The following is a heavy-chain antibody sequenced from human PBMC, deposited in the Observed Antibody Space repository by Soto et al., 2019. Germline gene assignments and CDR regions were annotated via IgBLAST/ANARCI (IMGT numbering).Heavy chain of an antibody. V-gene: IGHV3-48*03. Sequence: EVQLVESGGGLVQPGGSLRLSCAASGFTFSSYEMNWVRQAPGKGLEWVSYISSSGSTIYYADSVKGRFTISRDNAKNSLYLQMNSLRAEDTAVYYCARDQRGDTGYSSSWYLTYYYGMDVWGQGTTVTVSS. J-gene: IGHJ6*02. CDR3: ARDQRGDTGYSSSWYLTYYYGMDV. CDR1: GFTFSSYE. D-gene: IGHD6-13*01. CDR2: ISSSGSTI.